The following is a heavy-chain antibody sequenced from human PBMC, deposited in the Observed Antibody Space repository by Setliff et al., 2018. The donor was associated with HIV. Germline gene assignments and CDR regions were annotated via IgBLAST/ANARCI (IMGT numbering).Heavy chain of an antibody. CDR2: TYSSGST. Sequence: SETLSLTCTVSGGSISSDTYHYSWIRQPAGKGLEWIGQTYSSGSTKCNPSLKSRVTISVDTSKNQLSLTLSSVTAADTAMYYCATYAGYGSGKGYWGQGTLVTVSS. D-gene: IGHD6-19*01. CDR1: GGSISSDTYH. V-gene: IGHV4-61*09. J-gene: IGHJ4*02. CDR3: ATYAGYGSGKGY.